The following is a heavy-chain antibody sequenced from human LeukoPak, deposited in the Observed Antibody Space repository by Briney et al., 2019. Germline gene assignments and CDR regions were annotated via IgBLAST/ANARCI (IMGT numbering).Heavy chain of an antibody. Sequence: GGSLRLSCAASGFTVSSNYMSWVRQAPGKGLEWVSVIYSGGSTYYANSVKGRFTISRDNSQNTLYLQMNSLRAEDTAVYYCARDKVVATIPSIYYYYGMDVWGQGTAVTVSS. D-gene: IGHD5-12*01. J-gene: IGHJ6*02. CDR1: GFTVSSNY. CDR2: IYSGGST. V-gene: IGHV3-66*01. CDR3: ARDKVVATIPSIYYYYGMDV.